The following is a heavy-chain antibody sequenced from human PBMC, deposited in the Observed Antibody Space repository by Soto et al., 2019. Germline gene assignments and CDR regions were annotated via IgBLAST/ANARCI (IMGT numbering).Heavy chain of an antibody. V-gene: IGHV3-23*01. D-gene: IGHD2-2*01. CDR1: GFTFSSYA. J-gene: IGHJ6*02. CDR3: AKDLPPIRTTKPAAMSEYGMDV. CDR2: ISGSGGST. Sequence: GGSLRLSCAASGFTFSSYAMSWVRQAPGKGLEWVSAISGSGGSTYYADSVKGRFTISRDNSKNTLYLQMNSLRAEDTAVYYCAKDLPPIRTTKPAAMSEYGMDVWGQGTTVTVSS.